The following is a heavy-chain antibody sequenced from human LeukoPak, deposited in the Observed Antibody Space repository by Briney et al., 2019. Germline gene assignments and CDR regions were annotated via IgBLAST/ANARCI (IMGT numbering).Heavy chain of an antibody. CDR1: GYSFTTYW. V-gene: IGHV5-51*01. J-gene: IGHJ4*02. CDR2: INPADSDT. Sequence: GESLKISCKASGYSFTTYWIAWVRQMPGKGLEWMGIINPADSDTRYSPSFQGQVTISADKSISPAYLQWSSLKASDTAIYYCARQWLFDYWGQGTLVTVSS. D-gene: IGHD5-12*01. CDR3: ARQWLFDY.